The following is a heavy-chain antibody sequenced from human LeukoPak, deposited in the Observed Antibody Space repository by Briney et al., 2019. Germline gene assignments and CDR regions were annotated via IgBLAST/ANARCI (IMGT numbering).Heavy chain of an antibody. CDR3: AKENHLWFGESNWFDP. CDR2: ISGSGGST. V-gene: IGHV3-23*01. Sequence: PGGSLRLSCAASGFTFSSYGMSWVRQAPRKGLEWVSAISGSGGSTYYADSVKGRFTISRDNSKNTLYLQMNSLRAEDTAVYYCAKENHLWFGESNWFDPWGQGTLVTVSS. J-gene: IGHJ5*02. CDR1: GFTFSSYG. D-gene: IGHD3-10*01.